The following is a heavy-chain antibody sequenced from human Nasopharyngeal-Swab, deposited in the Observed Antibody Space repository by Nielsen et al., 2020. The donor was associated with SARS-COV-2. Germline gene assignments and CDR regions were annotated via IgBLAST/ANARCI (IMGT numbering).Heavy chain of an antibody. V-gene: IGHV3-23*01. CDR1: GFTFSSYA. CDR3: ASLLWFGELPSDYYYYGMDV. J-gene: IGHJ6*02. Sequence: GESLKISCAASGFTFSSYAMSWVRQAPGKGLEWVSAISGSGGSTYYADSVKGRFTISRDNSKNTLYLQMNSLRAEDTAVYYCASLLWFGELPSDYYYYGMDVWDQGTTVTVSS. CDR2: ISGSGGST. D-gene: IGHD3-10*01.